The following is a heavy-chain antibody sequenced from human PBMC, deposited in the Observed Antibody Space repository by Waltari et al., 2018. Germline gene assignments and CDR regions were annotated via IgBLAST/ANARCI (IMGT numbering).Heavy chain of an antibody. CDR2: INQSGST. CDR3: ARGTTVTDAFDI. CDR1: GGSFSGYY. J-gene: IGHJ3*02. D-gene: IGHD4-17*01. V-gene: IGHV4-34*01. Sequence: QVQLQQWGAGLLKPSETLSLTCAVYGGSFSGYYWSWIRQPPGKGLEWIGEINQSGSTNYDPSLKSRVTISVDTSKNQFSLKLSSVTAADTAVYYCARGTTVTDAFDIWGQGTMVTVSS.